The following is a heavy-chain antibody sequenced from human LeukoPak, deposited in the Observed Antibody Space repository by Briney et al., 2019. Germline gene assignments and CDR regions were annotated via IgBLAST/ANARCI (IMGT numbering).Heavy chain of an antibody. Sequence: GSLRLSCAASGFTFSSYSMNWVRQAPGKGLEWVSSISSSSSYIYYADSVKGRFTISRDNAKNSLYLQMNSLRAEDTAVYYCARAARDIVVVVAARNDAFDIWGQGTMVTVSS. CDR2: ISSSSSYI. CDR1: GFTFSSYS. CDR3: ARAARDIVVVVAARNDAFDI. V-gene: IGHV3-21*01. J-gene: IGHJ3*02. D-gene: IGHD2-15*01.